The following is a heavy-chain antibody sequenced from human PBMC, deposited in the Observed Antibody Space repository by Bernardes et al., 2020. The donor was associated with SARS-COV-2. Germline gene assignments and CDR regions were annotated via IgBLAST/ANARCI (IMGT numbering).Heavy chain of an antibody. D-gene: IGHD6-6*01. V-gene: IGHV3-23*01. Sequence: GGYLSPSSAASGVTLSHYLFRWFRPAPGKGLEWVSAISVSGGSTYYADSVKGRFTISRDNSKNTLYLQMNSLRAEDTAVYYCAKDFVAARLFDYWGQGTLVTVSS. J-gene: IGHJ4*02. CDR2: ISVSGGST. CDR1: GVTLSHYL. CDR3: AKDFVAARLFDY.